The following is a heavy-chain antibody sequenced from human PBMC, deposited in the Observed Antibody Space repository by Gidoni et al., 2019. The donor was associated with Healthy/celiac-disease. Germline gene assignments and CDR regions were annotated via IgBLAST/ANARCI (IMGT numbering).Heavy chain of an antibody. J-gene: IGHJ4*02. CDR2: IYTSGST. CDR3: ARGDTFGYIDY. D-gene: IGHD3-3*01. Sequence: QVQLPESGPVLVKPSQTLSLTCTVSVGSISSGSYYWSWIRQPAGKGLEWIGRIYTSGSTNYNPSLKSRVTISVDTSKNQFSLKLSSVTAADTAVYYCARGDTFGYIDYWGQGTLLTVSS. CDR1: VGSISSGSYY. V-gene: IGHV4-61*02.